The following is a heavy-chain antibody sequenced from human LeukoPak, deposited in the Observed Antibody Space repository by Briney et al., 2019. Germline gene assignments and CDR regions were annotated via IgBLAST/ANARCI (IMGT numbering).Heavy chain of an antibody. V-gene: IGHV4-61*02. CDR3: ARGPYSYDSSGAFDI. D-gene: IGHD3-22*01. CDR1: GASISTTTNY. J-gene: IGHJ3*02. Sequence: SETLSLTCSVSGASISTTTNYWDWIRQPAGKGLEWIGRISSSGSTNYNPSLKSRVTISVDTSKNQFSLKLSSVTAADTAVYFCARGPYSYDSSGAFDIWGQGTMVTVSS. CDR2: ISSSGST.